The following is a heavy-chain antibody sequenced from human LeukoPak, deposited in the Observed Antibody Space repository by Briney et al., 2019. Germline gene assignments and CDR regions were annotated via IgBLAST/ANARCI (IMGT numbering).Heavy chain of an antibody. V-gene: IGHV1-69*01. Sequence: SVKVSCKASGGTFSSYAISWVRQAPGQGLEWMGGIIPIFGTANYAQKFQGRVTITADESTSTAYMELSRLRSEDTAVYYCARDRAGGVYCSSTSCYTFDFDYWGQGTLVTVSS. D-gene: IGHD2-2*02. CDR3: ARDRAGGVYCSSTSCYTFDFDY. CDR2: IIPIFGTA. CDR1: GGTFSSYA. J-gene: IGHJ4*02.